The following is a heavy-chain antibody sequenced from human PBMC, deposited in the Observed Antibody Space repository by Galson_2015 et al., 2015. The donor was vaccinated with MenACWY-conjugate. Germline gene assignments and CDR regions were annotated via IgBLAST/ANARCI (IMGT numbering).Heavy chain of an antibody. CDR1: GFTFSTYS. V-gene: IGHV3-48*04. J-gene: IGHJ3*02. CDR3: ARDWDRTRRAFDI. Sequence: SLRLSCAASGFTFSTYSMNWVRQAPGKGLEWVSYISSSSSTIYYADSVKGRFTISRDNAKSSLYLQMNSLRAEDTAVYYCARDWDRTRRAFDIWGQGTMVTVSS. D-gene: IGHD1-7*01. CDR2: ISSSSSTI.